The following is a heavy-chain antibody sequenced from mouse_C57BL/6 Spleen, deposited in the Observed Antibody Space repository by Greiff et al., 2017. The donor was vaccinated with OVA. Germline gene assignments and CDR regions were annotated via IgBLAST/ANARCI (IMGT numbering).Heavy chain of an antibody. CDR2: INPSNGGT. CDR3: ARDRADYYGSSGDY. V-gene: IGHV1-53*01. Sequence: VQLQQSGTELVKPGASVKLSCKASGYTFTSYWMHWVKQRPGQGLEWIGNINPSNGGTNYNEKFKSKATLTVDKSSSTAYMQLSSLTSEDSAVYYCARDRADYYGSSGDYWGQGTTLTVSS. J-gene: IGHJ2*01. CDR1: GYTFTSYW. D-gene: IGHD1-1*01.